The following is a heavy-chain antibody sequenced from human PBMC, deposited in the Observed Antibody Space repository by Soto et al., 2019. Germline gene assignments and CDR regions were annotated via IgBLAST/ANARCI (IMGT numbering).Heavy chain of an antibody. J-gene: IGHJ4*02. Sequence: QITLKESGPTLVKPTQTLTLTCTFSGFSLSTSGVGVGWIRQPPGKALEWLALIYWDYDKRYSPSLKSRLTITKDTSKNQVVLTRTNMDPVDTATYYCAHTHHSRDGYNSGFDYWGQGTLVTVSS. CDR1: GFSLSTSGVG. V-gene: IGHV2-5*02. CDR2: IYWDYDK. D-gene: IGHD5-12*01. CDR3: AHTHHSRDGYNSGFDY.